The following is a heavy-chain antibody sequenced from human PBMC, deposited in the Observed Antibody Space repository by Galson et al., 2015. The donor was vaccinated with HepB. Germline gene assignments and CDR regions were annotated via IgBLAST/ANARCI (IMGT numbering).Heavy chain of an antibody. J-gene: IGHJ4*02. CDR3: ARDQGYCSGGSCYGVDY. CDR1: GFTFSSYA. D-gene: IGHD2-15*01. CDR2: ISYDGSNK. Sequence: SLRLSCAASGFTFSSYAMHWVRQAPGKGLEWVAVISYDGSNKYYADSVKGRFTISRDNSKNTLYLQMNSLRAEDTAVYYCARDQGYCSGGSCYGVDYWGQGTLVTVSS. V-gene: IGHV3-30-3*01.